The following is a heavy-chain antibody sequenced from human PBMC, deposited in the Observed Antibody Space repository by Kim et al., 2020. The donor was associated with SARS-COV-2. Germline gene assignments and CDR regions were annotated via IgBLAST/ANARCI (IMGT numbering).Heavy chain of an antibody. CDR2: ISGDGGST. J-gene: IGHJ1*01. CDR3: AKDIRALGRKAVFQH. Sequence: GGSLRLSCAASGFTFDDYAMHWVRQAPGKGLEWVSLISGDGGSTYYADSVKVRFTISRDNSKNSLYLQMNSLRTEDTALYYCAKDIRALGRKAVFQHWGQGTLVTVSS. D-gene: IGHD6-19*01. V-gene: IGHV3-43*02. CDR1: GFTFDDYA.